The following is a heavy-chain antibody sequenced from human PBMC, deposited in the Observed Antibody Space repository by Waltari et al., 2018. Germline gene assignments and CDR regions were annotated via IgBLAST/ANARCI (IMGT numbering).Heavy chain of an antibody. D-gene: IGHD3-3*01. CDR2: IYPAGST. V-gene: IGHV3-66*02. CDR1: GSTVPSHH. J-gene: IGHJ4*02. CDR3: ATARDEFTASIFFDH. Sequence: DVRLLESGGGLVRPGVSLSLSCAASGSTVPSHHMSRVRQAPGHGLEWVAVIYPAGSTYHADSVLGRFTISRDVSQNTLYLQMNNLRPEDTAVYYCATARDEFTASIFFDHWGQGALVSVSS.